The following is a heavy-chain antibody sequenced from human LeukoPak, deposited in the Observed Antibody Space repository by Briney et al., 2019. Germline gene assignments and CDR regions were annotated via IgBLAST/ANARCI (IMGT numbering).Heavy chain of an antibody. CDR2: INPSGGGT. CDR3: AREHIVVVPASAGKAFDV. CDR1: GYTFTDQY. D-gene: IGHD2-2*01. J-gene: IGHJ3*01. Sequence: ASVKVSCKASGYTFTDQYLHWVRQAPGQGLEWMGIINPSGGGTRYAQQFQGRVTMTRDTSTSTVYMELSSLTSEDTAVYFCAREHIVVVPASAGKAFDVWGQGTMVTVSS. V-gene: IGHV1-46*01.